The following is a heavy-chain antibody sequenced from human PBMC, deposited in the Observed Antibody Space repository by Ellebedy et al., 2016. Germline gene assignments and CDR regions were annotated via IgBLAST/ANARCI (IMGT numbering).Heavy chain of an antibody. D-gene: IGHD2-2*01. CDR1: GYTFTSYD. J-gene: IGHJ5*02. V-gene: IGHV1-8*01. CDR3: ARAPVRGIVVVNWFDP. CDR2: MNPNSGNT. Sequence: ASVKVSXXASGYTFTSYDINWVRQATGQGLEWMGWMNPNSGNTGYAQKFQGRVTMTRNTSISTAYMELSSLRSEDTAVYYCARAPVRGIVVVNWFDPWGQGTLVTVSS.